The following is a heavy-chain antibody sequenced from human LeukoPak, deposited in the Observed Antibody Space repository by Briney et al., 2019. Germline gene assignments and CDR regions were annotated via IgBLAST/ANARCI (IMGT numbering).Heavy chain of an antibody. CDR1: GFTFSSYA. CDR3: AGISSTIDY. J-gene: IGHJ4*02. D-gene: IGHD6-13*01. Sequence: GGSLRLPCAASGFTFSSYAMHWVRQAPGKGLEWVAVISYDGSNKYYADSVKGRFTISRDNSKNTLYLQMNSLRAEDTAVYYCAGISSTIDYWGQGTLVTVSS. V-gene: IGHV3-30-3*01. CDR2: ISYDGSNK.